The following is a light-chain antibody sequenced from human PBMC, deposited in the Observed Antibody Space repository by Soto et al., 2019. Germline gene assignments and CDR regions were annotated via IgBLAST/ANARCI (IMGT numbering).Light chain of an antibody. CDR2: RAS. J-gene: IGKJ5*01. CDR1: QSVLHSSNNENS. CDR3: QQYYTGIA. V-gene: IGKV4-1*01. Sequence: DVVMTQSPDSLAVSLGERATINCKSSQSVLHSSNNENSVAWYQQKAGQRPKLLIYRASIRESGVPDRFSGSGSGTDFTLTISSLQAEDVAVYYCQQYYTGIAFGQGTRLETK.